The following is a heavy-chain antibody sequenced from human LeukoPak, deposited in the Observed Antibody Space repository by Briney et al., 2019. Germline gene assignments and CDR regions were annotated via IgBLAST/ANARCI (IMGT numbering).Heavy chain of an antibody. CDR1: GGTFSSYA. D-gene: IGHD4-23*01. J-gene: IGHJ4*02. Sequence: ASVKVSCKASGGTFSSYAISWARQAPGQGLEWMGGIIPIFGTANYAQKFQGRVTITAVESMSTAYMELSSLRSEDTAVYYCARGWLAETTVVTPYNYWGQGTLVTVSS. CDR3: ARGWLAETTVVTPYNY. V-gene: IGHV1-69*13. CDR2: IIPIFGTA.